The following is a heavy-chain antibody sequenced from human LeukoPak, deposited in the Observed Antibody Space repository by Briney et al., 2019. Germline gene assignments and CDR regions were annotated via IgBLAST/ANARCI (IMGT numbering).Heavy chain of an antibody. CDR2: ISAYNGNT. J-gene: IGHJ6*02. D-gene: IGHD2-8*01. V-gene: IGHV1-18*01. CDR1: GYTFTSYG. CDR3: ARDKGVNYYYGMDV. Sequence: ASVTVSCTASGYTFTSYGISWVRQAPGQGLEWMGWISAYNGNTNYAQKLQGRVTMTTDTSTSTAYMELRSLRSDDTAVYYCARDKGVNYYYGMDVWGQGTTVTVSS.